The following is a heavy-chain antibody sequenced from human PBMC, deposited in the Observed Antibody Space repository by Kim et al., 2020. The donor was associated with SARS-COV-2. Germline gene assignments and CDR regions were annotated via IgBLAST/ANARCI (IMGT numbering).Heavy chain of an antibody. D-gene: IGHD5-18*01. CDR3: VRGGGYSYGYLDY. Sequence: GDCGKGRFTTPRDSAKNTLYLQMNGLRAEDTAVYYCVRGGGYSYGYLDYWGQGTLVTVSS. J-gene: IGHJ4*02. V-gene: IGHV3-74*01.